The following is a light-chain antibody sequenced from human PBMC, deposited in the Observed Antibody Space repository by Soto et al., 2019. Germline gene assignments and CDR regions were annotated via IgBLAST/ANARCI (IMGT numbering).Light chain of an antibody. CDR1: QSVSSY. CDR2: EAS. J-gene: IGKJ4*01. CDR3: QQRSNWPLT. V-gene: IGKV3-11*01. Sequence: EIVLTQSPATLSLSPGERATLSCSASQSVSSYLAWYQQKPGQAPRLLIYEASNRATGIPARFSGSGSGTDFTLTISSLEPEDFALYYWQQRSNWPLTFGGGTQVEIK.